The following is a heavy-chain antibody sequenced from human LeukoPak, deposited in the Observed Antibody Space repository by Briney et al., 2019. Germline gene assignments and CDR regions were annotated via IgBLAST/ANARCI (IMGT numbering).Heavy chain of an antibody. Sequence: SQTLSLTCTVSGGSISSGDYYWSWIRQPPGKGLEWIGYIYYSGSTYYNPSLKSRVTISVDTSKNQLSLKLSSVTAADTAVYYCASRYCSGGSCYSGSWFDPWGQGTLVTVSS. D-gene: IGHD2-15*01. CDR3: ASRYCSGGSCYSGSWFDP. J-gene: IGHJ5*02. CDR1: GGSISSGDYY. V-gene: IGHV4-30-4*01. CDR2: IYYSGST.